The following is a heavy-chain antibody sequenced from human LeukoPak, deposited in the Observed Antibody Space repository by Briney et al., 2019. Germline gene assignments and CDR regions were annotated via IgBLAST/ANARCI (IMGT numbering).Heavy chain of an antibody. CDR2: IYHSGST. V-gene: IGHV4-38-2*02. CDR1: GYSISSGYY. CDR3: ARDLVVGATLGYFDY. Sequence: SETLSLTCTVSGYSISSGYYWGWIRQPPGKGLEWIGSIYHSGSTYYNPSLKSRVTISVDTSKNQFSLKLSSVTAADTAVYYCARDLVVGATLGYFDYWGQGTLVTVSS. D-gene: IGHD1-26*01. J-gene: IGHJ4*02.